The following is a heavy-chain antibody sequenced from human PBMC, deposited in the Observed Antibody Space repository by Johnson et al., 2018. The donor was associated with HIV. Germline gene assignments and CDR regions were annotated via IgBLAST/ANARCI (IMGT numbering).Heavy chain of an antibody. CDR2: ISGSVGST. Sequence: MQLVESGGGLVQPGGSLRLSCAASGFTFSSHAMSWVRQAPGNWLEWVSAISGSVGSTSYADSVKCRFTIYRDNSKNTLFLEMKSLRAEDTAVYYCVRTSCTGARCLGYDPFDVWGKGTMVTVSS. CDR1: GFTFSSHA. CDR3: VRTSCTGARCLGYDPFDV. D-gene: IGHD3-16*01. V-gene: IGHV3-23*04. J-gene: IGHJ3*01.